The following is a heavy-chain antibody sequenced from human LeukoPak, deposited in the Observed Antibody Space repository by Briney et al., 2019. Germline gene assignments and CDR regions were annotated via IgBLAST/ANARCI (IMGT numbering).Heavy chain of an antibody. CDR3: AKDRAMVRGVIVDY. CDR2: ISWNSGSI. D-gene: IGHD3-10*01. V-gene: IGHV3-9*01. CDR1: GFTFDDYA. J-gene: IGHJ4*02. Sequence: GRSLRLSCAASGFTFDDYAMHWVRQAPGKGLEWVSGISWNSGSIGYADSVKGRFTISRDNAKNSLYLQMNSLRAEDTALYYCAKDRAMVRGVIVDYWGQGTLVTVSS.